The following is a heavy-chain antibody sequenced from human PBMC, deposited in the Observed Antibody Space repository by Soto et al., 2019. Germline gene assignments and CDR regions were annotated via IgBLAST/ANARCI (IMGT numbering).Heavy chain of an antibody. CDR3: AKVVGYCSSTSCSSSSFDY. Sequence: GGTLSLSCAASGFTFSGYAMSWVRQAPGKGLEWVSAISGSGGSTYYADSVKGRFTISRDNSKNTLYLQMNSLRAEDTAVYYCAKVVGYCSSTSCSSSSFDYWGQGTLVTVSS. V-gene: IGHV3-23*01. D-gene: IGHD2-2*01. CDR2: ISGSGGST. CDR1: GFTFSGYA. J-gene: IGHJ4*02.